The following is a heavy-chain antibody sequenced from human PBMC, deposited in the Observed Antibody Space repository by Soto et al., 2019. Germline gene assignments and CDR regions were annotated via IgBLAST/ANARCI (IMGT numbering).Heavy chain of an antibody. J-gene: IGHJ5*02. Sequence: EEELVESGGGLVQPGGSLRLSCAASGFTFSSFWMSWVRQAPGKGLELVAKIKQDGSEKYYVDSVKGRFTISRDNAENSLYLQMNSLRAEDTAVYYCVPGGFFYNRAWGQGTLVTVSS. CDR1: GFTFSSFW. D-gene: IGHD3-10*01. V-gene: IGHV3-7*03. CDR2: IKQDGSEK. CDR3: VPGGFFYNRA.